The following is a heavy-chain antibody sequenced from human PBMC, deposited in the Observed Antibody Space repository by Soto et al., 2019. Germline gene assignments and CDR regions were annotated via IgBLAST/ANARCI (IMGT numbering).Heavy chain of an antibody. CDR2: IIPIFGTA. CDR1: GGTFSSYA. Sequence: ASVKVSCKASGGTFSSYAISWVRQAPGQGLEWMGGIIPIFGTANYAQKFQGRVTITADESTSTAYMELSSLRSEDTAVYYCASTLDCTNGVCYTGYYYYGMDVWGQGTTVTVSS. D-gene: IGHD2-8*01. V-gene: IGHV1-69*13. CDR3: ASTLDCTNGVCYTGYYYYGMDV. J-gene: IGHJ6*02.